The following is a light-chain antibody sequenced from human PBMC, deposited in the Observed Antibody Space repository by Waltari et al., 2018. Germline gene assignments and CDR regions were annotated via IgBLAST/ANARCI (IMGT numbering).Light chain of an antibody. CDR1: QSVSSK. Sequence: EIVMTQSPATLSLSPGQTATISCRTSQSVSSKLAWYQQKPGQAPRFLIYGASSRATGIPDRFSCSGSGTEFTLTISSLEPEDFAVYYCQETSNLWTFGQGTKVEIK. CDR2: GAS. J-gene: IGKJ1*01. V-gene: IGKV3D-7*01. CDR3: QETSNLWT.